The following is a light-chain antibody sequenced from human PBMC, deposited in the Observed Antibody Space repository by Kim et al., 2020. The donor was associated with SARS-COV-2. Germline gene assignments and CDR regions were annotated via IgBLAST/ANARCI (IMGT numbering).Light chain of an antibody. J-gene: IGLJ2*01. CDR2: DVS. CDR1: SSDVGSYNL. CDR3: CSYVV. V-gene: IGLV2-23*02. Sequence: SWSPGQSITISCTGTSSDVGSYNLVSWYQQHPGKAPKLMIYDVSKRPSGVSNRFSGSKSGNTDSLTISGLQAEDEADYYCCSYVVFGGGTQLTVL.